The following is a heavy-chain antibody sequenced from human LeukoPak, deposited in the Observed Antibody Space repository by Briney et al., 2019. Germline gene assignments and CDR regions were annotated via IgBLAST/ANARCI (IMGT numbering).Heavy chain of an antibody. V-gene: IGHV3-23*01. CDR1: GFTLSSHA. CDR2: FRDSGGST. CDR3: AKRIAVAGTIGQVGFDY. Sequence: GGSLRLSCAASGFTLSSHAMNCVRQAPGKGLEWISGFRDSGGSTDYADSVKGRFTISRDNSKNTLYLQMNSLRAEDTAVYYCAKRIAVAGTIGQVGFDYWGQGTLVTVSS. D-gene: IGHD6-19*01. J-gene: IGHJ4*02.